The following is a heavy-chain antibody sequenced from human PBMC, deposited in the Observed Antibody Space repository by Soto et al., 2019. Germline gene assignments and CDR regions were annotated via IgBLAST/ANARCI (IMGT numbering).Heavy chain of an antibody. Sequence: SVKVSCKASGGTFSTYTITWVRQAPGQGLEWMGRIIPFIGIINYAQKFQGRVTITRDTSASTAYMELSSLRSEDTAVYYCARDLGGWPDYWGQGTLVTVSS. CDR1: GGTFSTYT. D-gene: IGHD2-15*01. J-gene: IGHJ4*02. CDR2: IIPFIGII. CDR3: ARDLGGWPDY. V-gene: IGHV1-69*04.